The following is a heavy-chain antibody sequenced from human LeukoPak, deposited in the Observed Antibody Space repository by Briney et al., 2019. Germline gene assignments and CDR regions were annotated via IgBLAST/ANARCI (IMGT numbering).Heavy chain of an antibody. CDR1: GFTFSSYG. CDR2: IWYDGSNK. J-gene: IGHJ3*02. Sequence: PGGSLRLSCAASGFTFSSYGMHWVRQAPGKGLEWVAVIWYDGSNKYYADSVKGRFTISRDNSKNTLYLQMNSLRAEDTAVYYCAKDYCSSTSCYRVLRYFDWLLSGAFDIWGQGTMVTVSS. D-gene: IGHD3-9*01. V-gene: IGHV3-33*06. CDR3: AKDYCSSTSCYRVLRYFDWLLSGAFDI.